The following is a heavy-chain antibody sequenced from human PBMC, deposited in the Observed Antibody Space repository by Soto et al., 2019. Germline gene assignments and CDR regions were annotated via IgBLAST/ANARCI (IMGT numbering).Heavy chain of an antibody. CDR3: AKGFDYGDTKNIDH. Sequence: GGSLRLSCAASGFDFSTHALTWVRQAPGKGLEWLSSITNTGITAHYADSVKGRFTISRENSRNTLHLQLNNLRVDDTAVYYCAKGFDYGDTKNIDHWGQGTLVTVSS. D-gene: IGHD4-17*01. V-gene: IGHV3-23*01. J-gene: IGHJ4*02. CDR1: GFDFSTHA. CDR2: ITNTGITA.